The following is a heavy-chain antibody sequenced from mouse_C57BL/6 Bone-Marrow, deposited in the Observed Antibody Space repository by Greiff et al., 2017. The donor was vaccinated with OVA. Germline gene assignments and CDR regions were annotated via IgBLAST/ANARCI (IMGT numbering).Heavy chain of an antibody. CDR3: AVTTSRGYAMDY. J-gene: IGHJ4*01. V-gene: IGHV1-18*01. Sequence: EVQLQQSGPELVKPGASVKLPCKASGYTFTDYNMDWVKQSHGKSLEWIGDINPNNGGTIYNQKFKGKATLTVDKSSSTAYMELRSLTSEDTAVYYCAVTTSRGYAMDYWGQGTSVTVSS. CDR1: GYTFTDYN. D-gene: IGHD1-1*01. CDR2: INPNNGGT.